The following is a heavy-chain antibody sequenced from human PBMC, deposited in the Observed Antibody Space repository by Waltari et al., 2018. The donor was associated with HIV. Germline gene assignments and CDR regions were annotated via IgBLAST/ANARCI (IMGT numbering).Heavy chain of an antibody. D-gene: IGHD3-3*01. Sequence: QVQLVQSGAVVKKPGASVRISCDTSGYSFTSYGLDWVRQAPGQRLEWMGWINVGNLNTNHSQKVQDRRTITRDTAASTVYMELSSLRAEDTAVYYCAREYEFWSGGYYYYGMDVWGQGTTVTVSS. J-gene: IGHJ6*02. CDR3: AREYEFWSGGYYYYGMDV. CDR1: GYSFTSYG. V-gene: IGHV1-3*01. CDR2: INVGNLNT.